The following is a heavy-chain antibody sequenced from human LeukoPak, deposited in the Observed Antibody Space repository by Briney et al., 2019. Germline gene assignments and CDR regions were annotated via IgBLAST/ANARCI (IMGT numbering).Heavy chain of an antibody. CDR2: LTASGSIT. Sequence: GGSLRLSCAASGFTFSIYSMTWVRHAPGKGLEWVSSLTASGSITHYADSVMGRFTISRDNSKNTLYLQMNTLRAEDTAVYYCAKYLFVTSPYFDYWGQGALVTVSS. CDR3: AKYLFVTSPYFDY. J-gene: IGHJ4*02. CDR1: GFTFSIYS. V-gene: IGHV3-23*01.